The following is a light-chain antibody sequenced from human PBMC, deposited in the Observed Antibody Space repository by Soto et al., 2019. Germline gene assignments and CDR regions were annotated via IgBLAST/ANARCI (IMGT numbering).Light chain of an antibody. J-gene: IGKJ5*01. V-gene: IGKV3-20*01. CDR2: GVS. Sequence: ELTQSPGTLSLSPGERAAVSGMAIQRLASNYLAWYQQRPGQAPRLLLYGVSSRATGITDRFSGSGSGTDFTLAISRVEPEDFAVYFCQQYADSPITVGQVTRVEIK. CDR1: QRLASNY. CDR3: QQYADSPIT.